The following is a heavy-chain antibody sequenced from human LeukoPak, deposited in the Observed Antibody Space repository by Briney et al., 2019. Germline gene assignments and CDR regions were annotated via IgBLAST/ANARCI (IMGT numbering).Heavy chain of an antibody. J-gene: IGHJ4*02. Sequence: PSQTLSLTCTVSGGSISSGSYYWSWIRQSAGKALEWIGRIYSSGSTNYNPSLKSRVTISVDTSKNQFSLKLSSVTAADTAMYYCARELSPRDGKGYYFDYWGQGTLVTVSS. V-gene: IGHV4-61*02. CDR1: GGSISSGSYY. CDR2: IYSSGST. CDR3: ARELSPRDGKGYYFDY. D-gene: IGHD2-21*02.